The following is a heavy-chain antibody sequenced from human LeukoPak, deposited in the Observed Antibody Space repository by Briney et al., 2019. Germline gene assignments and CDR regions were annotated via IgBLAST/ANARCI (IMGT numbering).Heavy chain of an antibody. CDR3: ARDHCTSAGCYEYYYYGMDV. D-gene: IGHD2-2*01. CDR2: INPNSGGT. J-gene: IGHJ6*02. V-gene: IGHV1-2*02. Sequence: HGASVKVSCKASGYTFTGYYMHWVRQAPGQGLEWMGWINPNSGGTNYAQKFQGRVTMTRDTSISTAYMELSRLRSDDTAVYYCARDHCTSAGCYEYYYYGMDVWGHGTTVTVSS. CDR1: GYTFTGYY.